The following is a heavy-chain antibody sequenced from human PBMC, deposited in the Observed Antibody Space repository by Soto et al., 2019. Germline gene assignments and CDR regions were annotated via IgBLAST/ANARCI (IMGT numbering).Heavy chain of an antibody. D-gene: IGHD3-16*02. CDR1: GYTFTSNS. J-gene: IGHJ5*02. V-gene: IGHV1-18*04. Sequence: QVQLVQSGAELKKPGASVKVSCAASGYTFTSNSITWVRQAPGQGLEWMGWISAYNGETSYAEKFQGRLTMTTDTATRTAYVELRSLRSDDTAVYYCARVWGSYRAPAGGAGFDPWGQGTLVTVSS. CDR3: ARVWGSYRAPAGGAGFDP. CDR2: ISAYNGET.